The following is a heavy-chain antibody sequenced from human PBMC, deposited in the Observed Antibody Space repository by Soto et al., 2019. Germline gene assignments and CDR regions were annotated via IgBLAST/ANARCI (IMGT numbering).Heavy chain of an antibody. CDR2: ISSSSSTI. J-gene: IGHJ6*03. Sequence: PGGSLRLSCAASGFTFSSYSMNWVRQAPGKGLEWVSYISSSSSTIYYADSVKGRFTISRDNAKNSLYLQMNSLRAEDTAVYYCAREAVRFLEWLLSYMDVWGKGTTVTVSS. CDR1: GFTFSSYS. V-gene: IGHV3-48*01. D-gene: IGHD3-3*01. CDR3: AREAVRFLEWLLSYMDV.